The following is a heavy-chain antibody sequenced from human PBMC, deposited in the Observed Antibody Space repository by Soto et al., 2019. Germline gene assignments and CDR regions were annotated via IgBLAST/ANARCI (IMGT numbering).Heavy chain of an antibody. V-gene: IGHV3-23*01. CDR2: ISGSGGST. J-gene: IGHJ6*02. Sequence: GSLRLSCAASGFTFSSYAMSWVRQAPGKGLEWVSAISGSGGSTYYADSVKGRFTISRDNSKNTLYLQMNSLRAEDTAVYYCARDIRYYDFWSGYYHYYGMDVWGQGTTVTVSS. CDR1: GFTFSSYA. CDR3: ARDIRYYDFWSGYYHYYGMDV. D-gene: IGHD3-3*01.